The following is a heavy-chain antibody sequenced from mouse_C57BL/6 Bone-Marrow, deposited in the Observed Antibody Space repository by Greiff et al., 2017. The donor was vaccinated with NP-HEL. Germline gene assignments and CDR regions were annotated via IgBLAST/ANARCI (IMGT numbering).Heavy chain of an antibody. CDR3: ARKEDYDYEFAY. CDR1: GYTFTSYG. Sequence: VKLVESGAELARPGASVKLSCKASGYTFTSYGISWVKQRTGQGLEWIGEIYPRSGNTYYNEKFKGKATLTADKSSSTAYMELRSLTSEDSAVYFCARKEDYDYEFAYWGQGTLVTVSA. V-gene: IGHV1-81*01. CDR2: IYPRSGNT. J-gene: IGHJ3*01. D-gene: IGHD2-4*01.